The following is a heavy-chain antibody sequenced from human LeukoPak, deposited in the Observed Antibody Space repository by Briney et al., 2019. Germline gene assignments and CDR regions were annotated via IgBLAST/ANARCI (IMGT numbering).Heavy chain of an antibody. CDR2: TSPHNGNT. Sequence: ASVKVSCKASGYTFTSHGISWVRPAPGHGLYWMCWTSPHNGNTNYAQNLQGRVTMTADTSTSTAYMELRSLRSDDTAVYYCARARGYCSGDNCYLYYFDYWGQGTLVTVSS. CDR1: GYTFTSHG. CDR3: ARARGYCSGDNCYLYYFDY. V-gene: IGHV1-18*04. J-gene: IGHJ4*02. D-gene: IGHD2-15*01.